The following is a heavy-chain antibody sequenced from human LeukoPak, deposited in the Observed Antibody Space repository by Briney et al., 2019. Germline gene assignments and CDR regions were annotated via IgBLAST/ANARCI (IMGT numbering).Heavy chain of an antibody. J-gene: IGHJ4*02. D-gene: IGHD6-19*01. CDR3: AKEGSSSSGWSFDY. CDR2: INSDGSSI. CDR1: GFTFSSYW. Sequence: PGGSLRLSCAASGFTFSSYWMLWVRQVPGKGLVWVSRINSDGSSITYADSVRGRFTISRDDAKNTMSLQMNSLRAEDSAVYYCAKEGSSSSGWSFDYWGQGALVTVSS. V-gene: IGHV3-74*03.